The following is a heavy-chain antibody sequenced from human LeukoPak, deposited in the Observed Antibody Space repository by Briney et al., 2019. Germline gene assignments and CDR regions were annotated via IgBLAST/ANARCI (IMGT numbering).Heavy chain of an antibody. CDR3: ARDPGWLRPDR. D-gene: IGHD5-12*01. Sequence: GASVKVSCMASGHTFSGYYSHWVRQAPGQGLEWLGWINANSGDTLYSQKFQGRVTMTRDTFITTAYMELSSLISDDTAVYYCARDPGWLRPDRWGQGTLVIVSS. CDR1: GHTFSGYY. V-gene: IGHV1-2*02. J-gene: IGHJ5*02. CDR2: INANSGDT.